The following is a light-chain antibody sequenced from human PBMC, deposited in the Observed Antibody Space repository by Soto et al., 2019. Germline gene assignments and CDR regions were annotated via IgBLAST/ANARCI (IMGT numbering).Light chain of an antibody. CDR3: QQRYSTLIT. CDR1: QSISSS. J-gene: IGKJ5*01. CDR2: AAS. Sequence: DIQMTQSPSSLSASVGEKITITCRASQSISSSLNWFQHSPGQPPELLLFAASNLHAGVPPRFSGSVSGTSFTLTIRSLQPEDCATYDGQQRYSTLITFCPLTRLEIK. V-gene: IGKV1-39*01.